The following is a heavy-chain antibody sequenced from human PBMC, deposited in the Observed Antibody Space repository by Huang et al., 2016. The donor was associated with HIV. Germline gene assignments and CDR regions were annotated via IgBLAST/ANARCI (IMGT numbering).Heavy chain of an antibody. V-gene: IGHV4-34*02. D-gene: IGHD3-22*01. Sequence: QVQLEQWGAGLLKASETLSLTCAVYGGSFSGYYWNWLRQAPGKGLEWVGEINHSGNTNDNPSVKRGVNMAGDTAKSQVSRYLTALSAADTGTYFCARRYNSRRDYWGRGTLVTVHS. CDR2: INHSGNT. J-gene: IGHJ4*02. CDR1: GGSFSGYY. CDR3: ARRYNSRRDY.